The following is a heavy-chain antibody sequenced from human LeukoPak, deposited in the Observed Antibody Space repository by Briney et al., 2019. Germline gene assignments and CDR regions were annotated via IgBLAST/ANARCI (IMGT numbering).Heavy chain of an antibody. CDR2: INPNSGST. CDR3: AREVAAAGTGHHFDY. CDR1: GYTFTGYY. Sequence: AASVKVSCKASGYTFTGYYMHWVRQAPGQGLEWMGWINPNSGSTNYAQKFQGRVTMTRDTSISTAYMELSRLRSDDTAVYYCAREVAAAGTGHHFDYWGQGTLVTVSS. V-gene: IGHV1-2*02. J-gene: IGHJ4*02. D-gene: IGHD6-13*01.